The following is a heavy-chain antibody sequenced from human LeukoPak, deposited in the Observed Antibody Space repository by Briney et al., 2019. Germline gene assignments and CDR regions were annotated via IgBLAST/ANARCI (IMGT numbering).Heavy chain of an antibody. D-gene: IGHD3-10*01. V-gene: IGHV1-46*01. Sequence: ASVMVSCKASGYTFTSYYMHWVRQAPGQGLEWMGIINPSGGSTSYAQKFQGRVTMTRDTSTSTVYMELSSLRSEDTAVYYCARDLSITMVRGVPYYYYGMDVWGQGTTVTVSS. CDR1: GYTFTSYY. J-gene: IGHJ6*02. CDR2: INPSGGST. CDR3: ARDLSITMVRGVPYYYYGMDV.